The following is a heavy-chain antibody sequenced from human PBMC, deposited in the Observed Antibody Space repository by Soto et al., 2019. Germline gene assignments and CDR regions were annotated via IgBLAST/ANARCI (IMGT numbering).Heavy chain of an antibody. CDR3: ARGQSPWIQPVVDY. Sequence: SETLSLTCTVSGGSISSGGYYWSWIRQHPGKGLEWIGYIYYSGSTYYNPSLKSRVTISVDTSKNQFSLKLSSVTAADTAVYYCARGQSPWIQPVVDYWGQGTLVTVSS. CDR2: IYYSGST. J-gene: IGHJ4*02. CDR1: GGSISSGGYY. D-gene: IGHD5-18*01. V-gene: IGHV4-31*03.